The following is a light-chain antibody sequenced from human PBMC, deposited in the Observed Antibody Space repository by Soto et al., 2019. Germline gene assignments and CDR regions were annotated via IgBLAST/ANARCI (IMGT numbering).Light chain of an antibody. J-gene: IGKJ2*01. CDR2: AAS. CDR1: QNIYSY. Sequence: GDRVTITCRASQNIYSYLNWYQQKPGKAPKLLISAASSLQSGVPSRFSGSGSGTDFTLTISSLQPEDFAAYFCQQSYSTPRTFGQGTKLEIK. V-gene: IGKV1-39*01. CDR3: QQSYSTPRT.